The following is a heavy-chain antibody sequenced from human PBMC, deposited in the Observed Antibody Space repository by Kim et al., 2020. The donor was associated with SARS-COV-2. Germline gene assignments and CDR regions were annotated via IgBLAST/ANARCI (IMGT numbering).Heavy chain of an antibody. CDR1: GYSFIDYY. CDR2: IDPKRGAT. J-gene: IGHJ5*02. Sequence: ASVKVSCRASGYSFIDYYMQWVRQAPGKGLEWVGLIDPKRGATNYAQKFQGRVALTRDTSITTVYMELSSLRSDDTAVYYCAGWFEQRLIAWGQGTRVSVSS. CDR3: AGWFEQRLIA. V-gene: IGHV1-2*02. D-gene: IGHD3-10*01.